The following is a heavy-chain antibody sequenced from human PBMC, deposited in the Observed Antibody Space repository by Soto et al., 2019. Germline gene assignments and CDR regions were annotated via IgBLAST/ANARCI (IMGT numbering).Heavy chain of an antibody. V-gene: IGHV3-74*01. J-gene: IGHJ4*02. CDR1: GFTFSSYW. D-gene: IGHD1-1*01. Sequence: GGSLRLSCAASGFTFSSYWMHWVRQAPGKGLVWVSRINSDGSSTSYADSVKGRFTISRDNAKNTLYLQMDSLRAEDTAVYYCARDVGYTYYYDSWGQGTLVTVSS. CDR3: ARDVGYTYYYDS. CDR2: INSDGSST.